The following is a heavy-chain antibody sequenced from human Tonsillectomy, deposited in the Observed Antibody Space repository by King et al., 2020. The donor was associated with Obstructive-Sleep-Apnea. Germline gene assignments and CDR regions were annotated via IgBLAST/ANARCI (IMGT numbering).Heavy chain of an antibody. V-gene: IGHV4-39*07. CDR3: ARPHYGSGSYLDY. CDR1: GGSISSSSYY. D-gene: IGHD3-10*01. J-gene: IGHJ4*02. Sequence: QLQESGPGLVKPSETLSLTCTVSGGSISSSSYYWGWIRQPPGKGLECIGSVYYIGSTYYNPSLKSRVTISVETAKNQFSLKLSSVTAAATAVYYCARPHYGSGSYLDYWGQGTLVTVSS. CDR2: VYYIGST.